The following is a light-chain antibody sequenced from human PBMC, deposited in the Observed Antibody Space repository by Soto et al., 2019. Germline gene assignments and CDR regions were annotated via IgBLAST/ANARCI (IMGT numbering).Light chain of an antibody. CDR1: QSVSSSY. J-gene: IGKJ1*01. V-gene: IGKV3-20*01. CDR2: GAS. CDR3: QQYGSSPPA. Sequence: EERATLSCRASQSVSSSYLAWYQQKPGQAPRLLIYGASSRATGIPDRFSGSGSGTDFTLTISRLEPEDFAVYYCQQYGSSPPAFGQGTKVDIK.